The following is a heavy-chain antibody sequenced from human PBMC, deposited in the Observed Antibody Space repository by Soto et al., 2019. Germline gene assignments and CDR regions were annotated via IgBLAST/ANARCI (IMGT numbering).Heavy chain of an antibody. Sequence: SETLSLTCTVSGGSISSGGYYWSWIRQHPGKGLEWIGYIYYSGSTYYNPSLKSRVTISVDTSKNQFSLKLSSVTAADTAVYYCARHPGYGLYSFDYWGQGTLVTVSS. CDR2: IYYSGST. J-gene: IGHJ4*02. D-gene: IGHD5-18*01. CDR1: GGSISSGGYY. CDR3: ARHPGYGLYSFDY. V-gene: IGHV4-31*03.